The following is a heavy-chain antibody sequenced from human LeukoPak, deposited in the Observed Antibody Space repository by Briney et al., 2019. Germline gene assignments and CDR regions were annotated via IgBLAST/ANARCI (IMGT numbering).Heavy chain of an antibody. J-gene: IGHJ5*02. D-gene: IGHD3-22*01. CDR3: ARAFSSGYWFDP. V-gene: IGHV4-39*01. CDR2: MFHVGST. CDR1: GGSTTSSSYY. Sequence: PSETLSLTCTVSGGSTTSSSYYWVWIRQPPGEGLEWIGSMFHVGSTYDNPSLKSRVTISGDTSKNQFSLKLTSVIATDTAIYYCARAFSSGYWFDPWGQGTLVTVSS.